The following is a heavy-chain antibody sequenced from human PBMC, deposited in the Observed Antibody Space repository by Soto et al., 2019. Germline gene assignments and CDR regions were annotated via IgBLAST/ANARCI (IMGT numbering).Heavy chain of an antibody. J-gene: IGHJ4*02. CDR1: GGCISSYY. V-gene: IGHV4-59*01. D-gene: IGHD6-13*01. CDR3: ARDEAAGXDF. CDR2: IYYSGST. Sequence: SETLSLTCTVSGGCISSYYWSWIRQPPGKGLEWIGYIYYSGSTNYNPSLKSRVTISVDTSKNQFSLKLSSVTAADTAVYYCARDEAAGXDFWGQGNLVTVSS.